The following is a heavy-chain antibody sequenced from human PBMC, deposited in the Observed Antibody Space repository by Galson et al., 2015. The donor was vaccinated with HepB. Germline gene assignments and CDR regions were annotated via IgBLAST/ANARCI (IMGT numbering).Heavy chain of an antibody. Sequence: SLRLSCAASGFTFDDYTMHWVRQAPGKGLEWVSLISWDGGSTYYADSVKGRFTISRDNSKNSLYLQMNSLRTEDTALYYCAKDIGGSSSVGSVSGYYYGMDVWGQGTTVTVSS. CDR2: ISWDGGST. J-gene: IGHJ6*02. CDR1: GFTFDDYT. CDR3: AKDIGGSSSVGSVSGYYYGMDV. V-gene: IGHV3-43*01. D-gene: IGHD6-6*01.